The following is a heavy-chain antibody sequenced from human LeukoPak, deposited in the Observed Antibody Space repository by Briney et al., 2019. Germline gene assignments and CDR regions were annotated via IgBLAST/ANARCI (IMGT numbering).Heavy chain of an antibody. J-gene: IGHJ3*02. D-gene: IGHD2-21*02. Sequence: PSETLSLTCTVSGGSISSYYWSWIRQPSGKGLEWIGYIYYSGSTNYNPSLKSRVTISVDTSKNQFSLKLSSVTAADTAVYYCARVVVTAVGYNAFDIWGQGTMVTVSS. CDR3: ARVVVTAVGYNAFDI. V-gene: IGHV4-59*01. CDR2: IYYSGST. CDR1: GGSISSYY.